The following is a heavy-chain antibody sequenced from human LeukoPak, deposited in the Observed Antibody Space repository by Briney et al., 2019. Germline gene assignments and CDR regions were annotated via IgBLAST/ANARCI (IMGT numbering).Heavy chain of an antibody. CDR2: IHPEGNEK. Sequence: PGGSLRLSCAASVFTFRNFWMSWVRQAPGRGLEWVANIHPEGNEKYHVESVKGRFTISRDNPKSSLFLQMNGLRVEDTAVYYCARVIYDFRSGYYPFSAEVSPFDPWGQGTLVTVSS. CDR1: VFTFRNFW. V-gene: IGHV3-7*01. J-gene: IGHJ5*02. D-gene: IGHD3-3*01. CDR3: ARVIYDFRSGYYPFSAEVSPFDP.